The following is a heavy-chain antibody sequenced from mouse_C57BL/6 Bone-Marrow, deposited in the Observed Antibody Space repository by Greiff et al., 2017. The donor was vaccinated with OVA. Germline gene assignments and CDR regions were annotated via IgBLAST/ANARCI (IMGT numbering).Heavy chain of an antibody. V-gene: IGHV1-75*01. CDR3: ARGDYYGSSYWYFDV. J-gene: IGHJ1*03. Sequence: VQLQESGPELVKPGASVKISCKASGYTFTDYYINWVKQRPGQGLEWIGWIFPGSGSTYYNEKFKGKATLTVDKSSSTAYMLLSSLTSEDSAVYFCARGDYYGSSYWYFDVWGTGTTVTVSS. D-gene: IGHD1-1*01. CDR2: IFPGSGST. CDR1: GYTFTDYY.